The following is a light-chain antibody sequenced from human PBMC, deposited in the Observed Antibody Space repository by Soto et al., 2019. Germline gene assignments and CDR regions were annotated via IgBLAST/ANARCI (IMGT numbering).Light chain of an antibody. Sequence: QSALTQPRSVSGSPGQSVTISCTGTTSDVGGYNYVSWYQQHPSKAPKLMIYDVTKRPSGVPDRFSGSKSGNTASLTISGLQAEDEADYYCCSYAGSYSYGFGTGTKVTVL. CDR2: DVT. CDR3: CSYAGSYSYG. CDR1: TSDVGGYNY. J-gene: IGLJ1*01. V-gene: IGLV2-11*01.